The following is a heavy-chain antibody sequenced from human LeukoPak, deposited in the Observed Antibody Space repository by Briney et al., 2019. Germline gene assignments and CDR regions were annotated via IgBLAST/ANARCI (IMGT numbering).Heavy chain of an antibody. J-gene: IGHJ6*03. CDR2: INPDSGVT. D-gene: IGHD6-6*01. CDR3: ARDHSSSSYYYYMDV. CDR1: GYTFTGYY. Sequence: ASVKVSCKASGYTFTGYYMHWVRQAPGQGLEWMGRINPDSGVTNYAQRFQGRVTMTGDTSISTAYMELSRLRSDDTAVFYCARDHSSSSYYYYMDVWGKGTTVTVSS. V-gene: IGHV1-2*06.